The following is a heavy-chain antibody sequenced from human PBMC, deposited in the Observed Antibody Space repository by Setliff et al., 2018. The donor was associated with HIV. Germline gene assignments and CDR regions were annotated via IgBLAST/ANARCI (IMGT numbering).Heavy chain of an antibody. CDR1: GFTFSSYV. Sequence: GGSLSLSCAASGFTFSSYVMHWVRQAPGKGLEWVALTWYDGRTTYYADSVKGRFTISRDNSKSTLNLQMNTLRPEDTAMYYCAKVGREYNGYDLTFDSWGQGTLVTVSS. CDR2: TWYDGRTT. V-gene: IGHV3-30*02. J-gene: IGHJ4*02. D-gene: IGHD5-12*01. CDR3: AKVGREYNGYDLTFDS.